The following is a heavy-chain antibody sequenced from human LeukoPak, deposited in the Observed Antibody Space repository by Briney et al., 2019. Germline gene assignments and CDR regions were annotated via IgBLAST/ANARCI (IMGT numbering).Heavy chain of an antibody. Sequence: SETLSLTCTVSGGSIGNYYWSWTRQPPGKGLEWIGHYYYSGSTRYNPSLEGRAIISVYTSINQLSLKVSSVTAADTAVYYCVRDGKGGFNFDFWGPGTLVTVSS. V-gene: IGHV4-59*01. CDR3: VRDGKGGFNFDF. CDR2: YYYSGST. D-gene: IGHD5-12*01. J-gene: IGHJ4*02. CDR1: GGSIGNYY.